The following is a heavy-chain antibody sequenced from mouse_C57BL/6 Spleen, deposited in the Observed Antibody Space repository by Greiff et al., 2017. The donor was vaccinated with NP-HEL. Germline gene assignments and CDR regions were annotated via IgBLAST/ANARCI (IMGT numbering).Heavy chain of an antibody. D-gene: IGHD2-2*01. J-gene: IGHJ4*01. CDR1: GYTFTSYW. CDR2: IDPKSGGT. Sequence: VQLQQPGAELVKPGASVKLSCKASGYTFTSYWMHWVKQRPGRGLEWIGRIDPKSGGTTYNEKFKSKATLTVDKPSSTAYMQLSSLTSEDSAVYYCAREGYVYAMDYWGQGTSVTVSS. V-gene: IGHV1-72*01. CDR3: AREGYVYAMDY.